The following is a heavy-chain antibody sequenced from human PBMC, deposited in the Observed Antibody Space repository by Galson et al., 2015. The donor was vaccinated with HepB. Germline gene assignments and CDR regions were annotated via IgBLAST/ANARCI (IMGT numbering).Heavy chain of an antibody. V-gene: IGHV1-18*01. CDR1: GYTFTSYG. CDR2: ISAYNGNT. D-gene: IGHD3-3*01. J-gene: IGHJ4*02. Sequence: SVKVSCKASGYTFTSYGISWVRQAPGQGLEWMGWISAYNGNTNYAQKLQGRVTMTTDTSTSTAYMELRSLRSDDTAVYYCARDPRGGGYDFWSGYRQTYYFDYWGQGTLVTVSS. CDR3: ARDPRGGGYDFWSGYRQTYYFDY.